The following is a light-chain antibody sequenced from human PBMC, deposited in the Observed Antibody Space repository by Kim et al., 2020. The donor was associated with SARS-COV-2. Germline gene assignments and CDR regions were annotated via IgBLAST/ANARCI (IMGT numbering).Light chain of an antibody. CDR1: QVISSD. J-gene: IGKJ5*01. CDR3: QRYYSYPHIT. Sequence: ASTGDSVTIACRASQVISSDLAWYQQKPGKAPKLLIYAASTLQSGVPSRFSGSGSGTDFTLTISCLQSEDFATYYCQRYYSYPHITFGHGTRLEIK. CDR2: AAS. V-gene: IGKV1-8*01.